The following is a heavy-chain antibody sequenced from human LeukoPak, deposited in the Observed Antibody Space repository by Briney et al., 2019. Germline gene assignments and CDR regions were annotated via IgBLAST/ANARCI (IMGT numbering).Heavy chain of an antibody. CDR1: GFTFSNYG. CDR3: ARTYYYGSGTVIDY. Sequence: PGGSLRLSCAASGFTFSNYGMSWIRQPPGKGLEWIGYIYYSGSTNYNPSLKSRVTISVDTSKNQFSLKLSSVTAADTAVYYCARTYYYGSGTVIDYWGQGTPVTVSS. J-gene: IGHJ4*02. CDR2: IYYSGST. V-gene: IGHV4-59*01. D-gene: IGHD3-10*01.